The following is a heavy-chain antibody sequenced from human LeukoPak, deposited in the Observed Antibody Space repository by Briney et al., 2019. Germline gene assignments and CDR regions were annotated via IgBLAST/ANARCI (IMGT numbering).Heavy chain of an antibody. J-gene: IGHJ4*02. Sequence: GEALLQYCEASGSTLGNYAMDCVRQNPRKGLEWVAVIWYDGSNKYYADSVKGRFTISRDNSKNTLYLQMNSLRAEDTAVYYCARDESSGWKYWGQGTLVTVSS. D-gene: IGHD6-19*01. CDR3: ARDESSGWKY. CDR1: GSTLGNYA. CDR2: IWYDGSNK. V-gene: IGHV3-33*01.